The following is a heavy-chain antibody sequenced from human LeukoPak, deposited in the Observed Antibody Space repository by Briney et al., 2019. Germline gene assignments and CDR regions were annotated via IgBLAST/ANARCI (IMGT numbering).Heavy chain of an antibody. CDR1: GYTFTGYY. CDR3: AISTVTTSYDAFDI. J-gene: IGHJ3*02. Sequence: ASVKVSCKASGYTFTGYYMHWVRQAPGQGLEWMGWINPNSGGTNYAQKFQGRVTMTRDTSISTAYMELSRVRSDDTAVYYCAISTVTTSYDAFDIWGQGTMVTVSS. CDR2: INPNSGGT. V-gene: IGHV1-2*02. D-gene: IGHD4-17*01.